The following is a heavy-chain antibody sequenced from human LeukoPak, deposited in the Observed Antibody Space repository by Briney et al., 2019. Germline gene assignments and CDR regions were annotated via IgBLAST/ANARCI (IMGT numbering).Heavy chain of an antibody. J-gene: IGHJ4*02. CDR3: TQGSGQYYDY. CDR2: IKSKTAGGTT. V-gene: IGHV3-15*07. Sequence: PGGSLRLSCAVSGLTLSNVWMYWVRQAPGKGLEWVGRIKSKTAGGTTDFAAPVKGRFTISRDDSKNTLYLQMNSLTSEDTAVYYCTQGSGQYYDYWGQGTLVTVSS. CDR1: GLTLSNVW. D-gene: IGHD3-22*01.